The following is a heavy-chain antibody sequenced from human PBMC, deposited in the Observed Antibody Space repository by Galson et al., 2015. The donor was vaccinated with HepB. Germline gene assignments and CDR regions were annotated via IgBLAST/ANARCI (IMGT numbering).Heavy chain of an antibody. Sequence: SVKVSCKVSGYTLTELSMHWVRQAPGKGLEWMGGFDPGDGETIYAQKFQGRVTMTEDTSTDTAYMELSSLRSEDTAVYYCATDLRGIHGDYELHDAFDIWGQGTMVTVSS. CDR1: GYTLTELS. CDR3: ATDLRGIHGDYELHDAFDI. J-gene: IGHJ3*02. V-gene: IGHV1-24*01. D-gene: IGHD4-17*01. CDR2: FDPGDGET.